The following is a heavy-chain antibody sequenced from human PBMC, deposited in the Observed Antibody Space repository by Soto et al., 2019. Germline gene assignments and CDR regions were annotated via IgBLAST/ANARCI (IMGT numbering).Heavy chain of an antibody. J-gene: IGHJ6*02. V-gene: IGHV4-61*01. D-gene: IGHD3-3*01. CDR3: ARITYDFWSGYKLPSYGMDV. Sequence: TLSLTCTVSGGSVRSGTYYWTWIRQPPGKGLEWIGYIYYSGSTNYNPSLQSRVTISGDTSKNQFSLKLSSVTAADTAVYYCARITYDFWSGYKLPSYGMDVWGQGTTVTVSS. CDR1: GGSVRSGTYY. CDR2: IYYSGST.